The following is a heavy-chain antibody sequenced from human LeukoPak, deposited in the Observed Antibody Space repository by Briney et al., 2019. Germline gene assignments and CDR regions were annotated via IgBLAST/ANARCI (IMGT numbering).Heavy chain of an antibody. J-gene: IGHJ4*02. D-gene: IGHD3-10*01. V-gene: IGHV3-64*01. Sequence: GGSLRLSCAASGFTFSSYAMHWVRQAPGKGLEYVSAISSNGGSTYYASSVKGRFTISRDNSKNTLYLQMGSLRAEDMAVYYCARDTSITMVRGVISVPDYWGQGTLVTVSS. CDR3: ARDTSITMVRGVISVPDY. CDR2: ISSNGGST. CDR1: GFTFSSYA.